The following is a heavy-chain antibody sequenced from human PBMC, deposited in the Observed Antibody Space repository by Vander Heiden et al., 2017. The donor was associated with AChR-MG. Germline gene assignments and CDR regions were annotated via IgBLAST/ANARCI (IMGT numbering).Heavy chain of an antibody. CDR1: GRSISSYY. CDR3: ARDSSYSSSWSYYYYYYGMDV. CDR2: IYTSGST. V-gene: IGHV4-4*07. D-gene: IGHD6-13*01. Sequence: QVQLQESGPGLVKPSETLSLTCTVSGRSISSYYWIWIRQPAGKGLEWIGRIYTSGSTNYNPSLKSRVTMSVDTSKNQFSLKLSSVTAADTAVYYCARDSSYSSSWSYYYYYYGMDVWGQGTTVTVSS. J-gene: IGHJ6*02.